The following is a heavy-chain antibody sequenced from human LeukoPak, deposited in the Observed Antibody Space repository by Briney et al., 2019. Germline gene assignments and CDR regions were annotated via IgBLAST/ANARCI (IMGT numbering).Heavy chain of an antibody. CDR1: GFTFNSYA. Sequence: GGSLRLSCAASGFTFNSYAIHWVRQAPGKGLEWVAVISYDGSDKYYADSVKGRFTISRDNSKNTLYLQMNSLRAEDTAVYYCARGEAGIDLDYWGQGTLVTVSS. J-gene: IGHJ4*02. D-gene: IGHD6-19*01. CDR2: ISYDGSDK. V-gene: IGHV3-30-3*01. CDR3: ARGEAGIDLDY.